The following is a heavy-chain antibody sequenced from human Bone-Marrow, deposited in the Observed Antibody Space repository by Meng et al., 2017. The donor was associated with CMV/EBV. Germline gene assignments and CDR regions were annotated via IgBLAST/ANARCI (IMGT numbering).Heavy chain of an antibody. CDR2: IRSSTTYI. J-gene: IGHJ6*02. V-gene: IGHV3-21*01. D-gene: IGHD1-26*01. CDR3: ARDTSGRGGRSYYYYGMDV. CDR1: GFTFSSYW. Sequence: GESLKISCAASGFTFSSYWMHWVRQAPGRGLEWVSSIRSSTTYIYYADSVKGRFTISRDNAKNSLYLQMNSLRAEDTAVYYCARDTSGRGGRSYYYYGMDVWGQGTTVTVSS.